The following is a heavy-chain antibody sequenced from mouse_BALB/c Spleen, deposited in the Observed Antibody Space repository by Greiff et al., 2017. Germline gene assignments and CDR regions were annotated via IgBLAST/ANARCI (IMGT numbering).Heavy chain of an antibody. Sequence: QVQLQQPGAELVRPGASVKLSCKASGYTFTSYWINWVKQRPGQGLEWIGNTYPSDSYTNYNQKFKDKATLTVDKSSSTAYMQLSSPTSEDSAVYYCTRSDSSGPAWFAYWGQGTLVTVSA. J-gene: IGHJ3*01. CDR3: TRSDSSGPAWFAY. V-gene: IGHV1-69*02. D-gene: IGHD3-2*01. CDR1: GYTFTSYW. CDR2: TYPSDSYT.